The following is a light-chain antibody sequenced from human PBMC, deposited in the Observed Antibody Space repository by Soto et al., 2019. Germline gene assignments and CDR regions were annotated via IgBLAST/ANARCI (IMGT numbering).Light chain of an antibody. CDR3: QQYGSSPGFT. Sequence: ELVLTQSPGTLSLSPGERATLSCRASQRINSRYLAWYQHKPGQAPRLLIYGASSRATGIPDRFSGSGSGTDFTLTISRLEPEDFAVYYCQQYGSSPGFTFGPGTKVDIK. CDR2: GAS. V-gene: IGKV3-20*01. CDR1: QRINSRY. J-gene: IGKJ3*01.